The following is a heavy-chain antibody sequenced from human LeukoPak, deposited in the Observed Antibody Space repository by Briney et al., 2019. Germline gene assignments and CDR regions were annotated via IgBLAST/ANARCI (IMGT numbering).Heavy chain of an antibody. CDR3: ASAILGVAARGKWFDP. CDR2: FIPIFGTA. J-gene: IGHJ5*02. Sequence: SVKVSCKASGGTFSSYAISWVRQAPGQGLQWMGRFIPIFGTANYAQKFQGRVSITTDESTSTAYMQLSSLRSEDTAVYYCASAILGVAARGKWFDPRGQGTLVTVSS. CDR1: GGTFSSYA. D-gene: IGHD2-15*01. V-gene: IGHV1-69*05.